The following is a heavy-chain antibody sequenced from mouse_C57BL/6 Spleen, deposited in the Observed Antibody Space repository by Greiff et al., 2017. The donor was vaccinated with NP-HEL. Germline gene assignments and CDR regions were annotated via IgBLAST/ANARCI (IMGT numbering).Heavy chain of an antibody. Sequence: EVHLVESGGDLVKPGGSLKLSCAASGFTFSSYGMSWVRQTPDKRLEWVATISSGGSYTYYPDSVKGRFTISRDNAKNTLYLQMSSLKSEDTAMYYCARGGLGRGYFDVWGTGTTVTVSS. V-gene: IGHV5-6*01. D-gene: IGHD4-1*01. CDR3: ARGGLGRGYFDV. J-gene: IGHJ1*03. CDR1: GFTFSSYG. CDR2: ISSGGSYT.